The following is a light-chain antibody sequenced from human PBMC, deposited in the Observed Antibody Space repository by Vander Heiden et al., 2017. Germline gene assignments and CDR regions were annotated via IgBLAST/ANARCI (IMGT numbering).Light chain of an antibody. CDR1: NGSSTS. CDR2: DDS. V-gene: IGLV3-21*02. Sequence: SSVLTQPLPVSVAPGQTATIPSGGDNGSSTSVHWYQQRPGQAPLMVVYDDSDRSREIVERFPGSKSGDTATLTIIRAETDDEADYYCQLGEASTDQVVFGGGTKLTVL. CDR3: QLGEASTDQVV. J-gene: IGLJ3*02.